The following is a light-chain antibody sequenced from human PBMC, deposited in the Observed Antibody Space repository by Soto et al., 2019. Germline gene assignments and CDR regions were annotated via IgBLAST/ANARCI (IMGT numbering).Light chain of an antibody. CDR2: DAS. Sequence: EIVLTQSPATLSLSPGERATLSCRASQSVSSYLAWYQQKPGQAPRLLIYDASNRATGIPDRFSGSGSGTDFTLTISRLEPEDFAVYYCQHYSTSPFTFGPGTKVDIK. CDR3: QHYSTSPFT. CDR1: QSVSSY. V-gene: IGKV3-11*01. J-gene: IGKJ3*01.